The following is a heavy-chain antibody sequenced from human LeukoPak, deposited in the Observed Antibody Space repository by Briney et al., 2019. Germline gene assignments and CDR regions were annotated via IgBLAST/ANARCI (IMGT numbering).Heavy chain of an antibody. J-gene: IGHJ4*02. D-gene: IGHD3-9*01. CDR3: ATDQRYAFDY. Sequence: GGSLRLSCAPSGFSFTDYPMNWVRQAPGKGLEWISNIRTTAEGAKYAYYADSVKGRVTISRDDGKNTLYLHMNSLRDDDTAVYYCATDQRYAFDYWGQGSLVTVSS. CDR2: IRTTAEGAKYA. CDR1: GFSFTDYP. V-gene: IGHV3-48*02.